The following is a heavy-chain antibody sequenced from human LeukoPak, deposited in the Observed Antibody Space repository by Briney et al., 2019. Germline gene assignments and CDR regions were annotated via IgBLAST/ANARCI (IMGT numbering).Heavy chain of an antibody. CDR2: ISSSGSTT. CDR1: GFPFSSYT. V-gene: IGHV3-21*01. D-gene: IGHD3-22*01. J-gene: IGHJ4*02. CDR3: VRGDSRDY. Sequence: GGSLRLSCAASGFPFSSYTMNWVRQAPGKGLEWVSSISSSGSTTHYADSVKGRFTISRDNAKNSLYLQMSSLRVEDTAEYYCVRGDSRDYWGQGTLVTVSS.